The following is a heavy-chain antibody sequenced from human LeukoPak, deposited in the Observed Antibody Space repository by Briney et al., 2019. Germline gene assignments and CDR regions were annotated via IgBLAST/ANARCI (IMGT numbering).Heavy chain of an antibody. D-gene: IGHD3-10*01. CDR1: GFTFSSYA. J-gene: IGHJ4*02. CDR3: AKDPPRRNYYGSGSEY. CDR2: ISYDGSNK. V-gene: IGHV3-30-3*01. Sequence: GGSLRLSCAASGFTFSSYAMHWVRQAPGKGLEWVAVISYDGSNKYYADSVKGRFTISRDNSKNTLYLQMNSLRAEDTAVYYCAKDPPRRNYYGSGSEYWGQGTLVTVSS.